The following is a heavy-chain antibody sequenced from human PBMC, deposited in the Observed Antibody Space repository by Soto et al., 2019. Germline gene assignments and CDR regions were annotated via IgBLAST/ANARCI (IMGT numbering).Heavy chain of an antibody. D-gene: IGHD3-22*01. Sequence: LRLSCAASGFTFSSYGMHWVRQAPGKGLEWVAVISYDGSNKYYADSVKGRFTISRDNSKNTLYLQMNSLRAEDTAVYYCAKAGAFEPPHYDSSGYYLDYWGQGTLVTVSS. CDR1: GFTFSSYG. CDR3: AKAGAFEPPHYDSSGYYLDY. V-gene: IGHV3-30*18. J-gene: IGHJ4*02. CDR2: ISYDGSNK.